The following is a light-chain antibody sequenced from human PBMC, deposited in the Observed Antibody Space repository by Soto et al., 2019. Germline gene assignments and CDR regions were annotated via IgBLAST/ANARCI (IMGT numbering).Light chain of an antibody. J-gene: IGKJ3*01. Sequence: EIVMTQSPATLSVSPGERATLSCRASQSVSSNLAWYQQKPGQAPRLLIYGASARATGIPARFSGSGSGTEFTLTISSLQSEDFAVYYCQQYSNWPLFTFGPGTKVDFK. CDR2: GAS. CDR1: QSVSSN. CDR3: QQYSNWPLFT. V-gene: IGKV3-15*01.